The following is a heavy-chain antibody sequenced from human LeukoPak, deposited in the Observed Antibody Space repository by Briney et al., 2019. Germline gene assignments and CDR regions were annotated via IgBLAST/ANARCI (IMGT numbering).Heavy chain of an antibody. J-gene: IGHJ6*02. D-gene: IGHD3-10*01. CDR1: GFTFSNYW. Sequence: GGSLRLSCAASGFTFSNYWMNWVRQVPGKGLEWVATIKQDGGERYYVDSVEGRFTISRDNGKTSVYLQMNSLRAEDTAVYYCAKDSIITMVRGVITGGMDVWGQGTTVTVSS. CDR2: IKQDGGER. CDR3: AKDSIITMVRGVITGGMDV. V-gene: IGHV3-7*03.